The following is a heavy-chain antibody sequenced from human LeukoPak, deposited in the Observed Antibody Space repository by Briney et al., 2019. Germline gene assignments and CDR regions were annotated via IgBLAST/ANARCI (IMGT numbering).Heavy chain of an antibody. CDR1: GFTVSSNY. J-gene: IGHJ3*02. CDR2: INTDGSGT. Sequence: PGGSLGLSCAASGFTVSSNYMSWVRQAPGKGLVWVSRINTDGSGTTYADSVKGRFTISRDNAKNTLYLQMNSLRAEDTAVYYCARALAGRAFDIWGQGTMVTVSS. CDR3: ARALAGRAFDI. V-gene: IGHV3-74*01. D-gene: IGHD6-19*01.